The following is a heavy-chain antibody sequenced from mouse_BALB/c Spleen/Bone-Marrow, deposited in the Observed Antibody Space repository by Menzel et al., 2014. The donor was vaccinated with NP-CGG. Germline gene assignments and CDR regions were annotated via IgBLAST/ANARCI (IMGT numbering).Heavy chain of an antibody. V-gene: IGHV1-67*01. D-gene: IGHD1-1*01. CDR2: ISTYSGNT. CDR1: GYTFTDYA. Sequence: QVQLKESGPELVRPGVSVKISCKGSGYTFTDYAMHWVKQSHAKSLEWIGVISTYSGNTNYNQKFKGKATMTVDKSSGTAYMELARLTSEDSAIYYCARAGYGSSYDWFAYWGQGTLVTVSA. CDR3: ARAGYGSSYDWFAY. J-gene: IGHJ3*01.